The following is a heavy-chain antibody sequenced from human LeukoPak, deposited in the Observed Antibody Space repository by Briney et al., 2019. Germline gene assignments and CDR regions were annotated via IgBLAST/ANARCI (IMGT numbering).Heavy chain of an antibody. J-gene: IGHJ4*02. CDR1: GFPFSSYW. CDR3: SRSQFDY. CDR2: ISGDGTIK. Sequence: GGSLRLSCEPSGFPFSSYWMLWVRQAPGKGLVWVSRISGDGTIKTYADFVMGRFTISRDNTKNILYLQMNSLKVEDTAIYFCSRSQFDYWGQGVLVTVSS. V-gene: IGHV3-74*03.